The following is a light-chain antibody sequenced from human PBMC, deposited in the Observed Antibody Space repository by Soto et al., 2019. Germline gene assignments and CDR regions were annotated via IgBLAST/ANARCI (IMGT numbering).Light chain of an antibody. CDR1: QSISSY. Sequence: DIQMTQSPSSLSASVGDRVTITCRASQSISSYLAWYQQKPGKAPRLLISAASTLHSGVPSRFGGSGSGKDATLTISGLQQEDVPTYCRQHYNSYSEAFGQGTKVDIK. J-gene: IGKJ1*01. CDR2: AAS. CDR3: QHYNSYSEA. V-gene: IGKV1D-16*01.